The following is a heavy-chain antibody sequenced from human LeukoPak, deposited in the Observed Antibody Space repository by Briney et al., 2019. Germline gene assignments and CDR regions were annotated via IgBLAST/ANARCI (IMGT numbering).Heavy chain of an antibody. CDR2: MSPNSGDT. Sequence: GASVKVSCKASGYTFTGYYMHWVRQATGQRPEWMGWMSPNSGDTGYAQKFQDRDTMTRNTSISTAYMELSSLRSDDTAVYYCARGPPNWGYDYWGPGTLVTVSS. CDR1: GYTFTGYY. CDR3: ARGPPNWGYDY. V-gene: IGHV1-8*02. J-gene: IGHJ4*02. D-gene: IGHD7-27*01.